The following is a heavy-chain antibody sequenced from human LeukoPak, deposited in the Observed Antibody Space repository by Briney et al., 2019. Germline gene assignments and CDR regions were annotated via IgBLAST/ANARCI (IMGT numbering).Heavy chain of an antibody. Sequence: GGSLRLSCAASGFTFSSYEMNWVRQAPGKGLEWVSYISSSGSTIYYADSLKGRFTISRDNAKNSLYLQMNSLRAEDTAVYYCARARATVVTRDAFDIWGQGTMVTVSS. CDR1: GFTFSSYE. D-gene: IGHD4-23*01. J-gene: IGHJ3*02. CDR2: ISSSGSTI. V-gene: IGHV3-48*03. CDR3: ARARATVVTRDAFDI.